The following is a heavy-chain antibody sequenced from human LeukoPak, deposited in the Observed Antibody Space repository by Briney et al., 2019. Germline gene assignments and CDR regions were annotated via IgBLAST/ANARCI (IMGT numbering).Heavy chain of an antibody. V-gene: IGHV1-46*01. CDR1: GYTFATYY. CDR3: ARGEDIVVVAAATIEY. D-gene: IGHD2-15*01. CDR2: INPKTGIA. J-gene: IGHJ4*02. Sequence: ASVKVSCKASGYTFATYYIHWVRQAPGQGLEWMGIINPKTGIANYAQKFQGRVTITRDTSASTVYMDLGSLKSEDTAVYYCARGEDIVVVAAATIEYWGQGALVTVSS.